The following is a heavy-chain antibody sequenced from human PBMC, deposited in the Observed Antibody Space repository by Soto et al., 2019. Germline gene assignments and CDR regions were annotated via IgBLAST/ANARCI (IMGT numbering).Heavy chain of an antibody. CDR1: GFTFSSYW. Sequence: EVQLVESGGGLVQSGGSLRLSCAASGFTFSSYWMSWVRQGPGKGPEWVANIKQDGSEKYYVDSVKGRFTISRDNAKNSLYLQMTSLRAEDTAVYHCAKSLSAIPGDSWGQGTLVTDSS. D-gene: IGHD2-2*01. V-gene: IGHV3-7*05. CDR3: AKSLSAIPGDS. J-gene: IGHJ4*02. CDR2: IKQDGSEK.